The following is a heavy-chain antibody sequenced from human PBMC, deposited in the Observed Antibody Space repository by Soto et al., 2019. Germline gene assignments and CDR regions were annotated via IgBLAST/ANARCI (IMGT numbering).Heavy chain of an antibody. V-gene: IGHV4-34*01. Sequence: SETLSLTCAVYGGSFSGYYWSWIRQPPGKGLEWIGEINHNGSTNYNPSLKSRVTISVDTSKNQFSLKLSSATAADTAVYYCARGLVYGSARWRTFDYWGQGTLVTVSS. D-gene: IGHD3-10*01. J-gene: IGHJ4*02. CDR3: ARGLVYGSARWRTFDY. CDR1: GGSFSGYY. CDR2: INHNGST.